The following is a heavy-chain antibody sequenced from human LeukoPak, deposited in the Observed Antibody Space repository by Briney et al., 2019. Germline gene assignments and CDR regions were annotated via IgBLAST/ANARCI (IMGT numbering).Heavy chain of an antibody. J-gene: IGHJ3*02. V-gene: IGHV3-74*01. Sequence: GGSLRLSCAASGFTFSSYWMHWVRQAPGKGLVWVSRINSDGSSTTYADSVKGRFTISRDNAKNTLYLQMNSLRAEDTAVYYCARDRGYDNAFDIWGQGTMVTVSS. CDR1: GFTFSSYW. D-gene: IGHD5-12*01. CDR3: ARDRGYDNAFDI. CDR2: INSDGSST.